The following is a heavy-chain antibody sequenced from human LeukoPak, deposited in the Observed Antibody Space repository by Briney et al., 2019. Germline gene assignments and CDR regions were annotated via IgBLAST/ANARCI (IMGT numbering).Heavy chain of an antibody. CDR3: ARDRGYSYGYYFDY. Sequence: SQTLSLTCTVSGGSISSGSYYWSWIRQPAGKGLEWIGRIYTSGSTNYNPSLKSRVTISVDTSKNQFSLKLSSVTAEDTAVYYCARDRGYSYGYYFDYWGQGTLVTVSS. CDR2: IYTSGST. V-gene: IGHV4-61*02. J-gene: IGHJ4*02. CDR1: GGSISSGSYY. D-gene: IGHD5-18*01.